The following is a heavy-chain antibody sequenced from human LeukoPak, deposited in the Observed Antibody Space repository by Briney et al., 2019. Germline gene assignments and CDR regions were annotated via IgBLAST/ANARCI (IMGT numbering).Heavy chain of an antibody. CDR1: GYTFTGYY. J-gene: IGHJ4*02. Sequence: SVKVSCKASGYTFTGYYMHWVRQAPGQGLEWMGRIIPIFGIANYAQKFQGRVTITADKSTSTAYMELSSLRSEDTAVYYCAGGDGVDYWGQGTLVTVSS. CDR2: IIPIFGIA. V-gene: IGHV1-69*02. D-gene: IGHD5-24*01. CDR3: AGGDGVDY.